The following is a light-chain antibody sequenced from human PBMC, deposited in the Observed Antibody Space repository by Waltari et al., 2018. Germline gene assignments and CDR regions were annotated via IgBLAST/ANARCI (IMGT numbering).Light chain of an antibody. V-gene: IGKV1-17*03. J-gene: IGKJ1*01. CDR2: AAS. CDR3: QQHNSHPWT. CDR1: QTISSY. Sequence: DIQMTQSPSSLSASVGDRVTITCRASQTISSYLAWYQQKPGKVPKLLIYAASSLESGVPSRCSGSGSGTEFTLTISNLQPEDFATYYCQQHNSHPWTFGQGTKVEIK.